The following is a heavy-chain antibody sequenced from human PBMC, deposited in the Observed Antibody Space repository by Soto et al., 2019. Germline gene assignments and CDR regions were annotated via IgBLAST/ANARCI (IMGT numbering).Heavy chain of an antibody. J-gene: IGHJ4*02. V-gene: IGHV3-23*01. CDR3: AKASTYEYVWGSFRYYFDH. CDR1: GFSCNIYA. D-gene: IGHD3-16*02. Sequence: GWSVRLSCAASGFSCNIYAMTWVRQAPGKGLEWVSGISGSGDRTHYVDSVKGRFTISRDNVKNTLYLQMNSLRAEDTAVYYCAKASTYEYVWGSFRYYFDHWGQGTPVTVSS. CDR2: ISGSGDRT.